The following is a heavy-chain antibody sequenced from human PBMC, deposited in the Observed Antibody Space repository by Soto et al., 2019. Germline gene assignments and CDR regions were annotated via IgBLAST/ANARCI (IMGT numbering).Heavy chain of an antibody. J-gene: IGHJ4*02. D-gene: IGHD1-26*01. CDR2: IYYSGST. CDR3: ARSGSLTGDY. Sequence: SETLSLTCTVPGGSISSGGYYWSWIRQHPGKGLEWIGYIYYSGSTYYNPSLKSRVTISVDTSKNQFSLKLSSVTAADTAVYYCARSGSLTGDYWGQGTLVTVSS. V-gene: IGHV4-31*03. CDR1: GGSISSGGYY.